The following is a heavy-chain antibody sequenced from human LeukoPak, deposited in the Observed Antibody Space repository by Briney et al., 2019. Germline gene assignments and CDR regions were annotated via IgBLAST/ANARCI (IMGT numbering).Heavy chain of an antibody. J-gene: IGHJ4*02. V-gene: IGHV5-51*01. Sequence: GASLQISWKGSGSIFTSYWIGWVRQLPGKGLEWMGIIYAGDSDTRYSPSFQRQVTISADKSISTAYLQWSSLKASDTAMYYCAGSVGYCSGGSCSLRSGGQGTLVTVS. D-gene: IGHD2-15*01. CDR3: AGSVGYCSGGSCSLRS. CDR2: IYAGDSDT. CDR1: GSIFTSYW.